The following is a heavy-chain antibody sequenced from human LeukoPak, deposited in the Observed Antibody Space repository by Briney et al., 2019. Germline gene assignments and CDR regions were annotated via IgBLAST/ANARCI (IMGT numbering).Heavy chain of an antibody. J-gene: IGHJ6*03. Sequence: SETLSLTCTVSGGSTSSSSYYWGRIRQPPGKGLEWIGSIYYSGSTFYNPSLKSRVTISVDTSKSQFSLKLSSVTATDTAVYYCAKTQTRVVWGKGTTVTVSS. D-gene: IGHD3-10*01. CDR2: IYYSGST. V-gene: IGHV4-39*01. CDR3: AKTQTRVV. CDR1: GGSTSSSSYY.